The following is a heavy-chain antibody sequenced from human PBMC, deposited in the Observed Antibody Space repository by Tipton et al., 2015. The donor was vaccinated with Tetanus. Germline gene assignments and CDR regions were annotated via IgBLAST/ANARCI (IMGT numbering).Heavy chain of an antibody. V-gene: IGHV4-39*01. CDR3: ARHGIAVAGFDY. CDR2: IYYSGST. CDR1: GGSISSSSYY. Sequence: TLSLTCTVSGGSISSSSYYWGWIRQPPGKGLEWIGSIYYSGSTYYNPSLKSRVTISVDTSKNQFSLKLSSVTAADTAVYYCARHGIAVAGFDYWGQGTLVTVSS. D-gene: IGHD6-19*01. J-gene: IGHJ4*02.